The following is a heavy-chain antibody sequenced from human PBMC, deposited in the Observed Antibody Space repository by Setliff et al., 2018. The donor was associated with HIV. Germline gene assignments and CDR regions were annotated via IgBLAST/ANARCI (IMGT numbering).Heavy chain of an antibody. Sequence: ASVKVSCKASGGTFSSYAISWVRQAPGQGLEWMGGIIPIFGTANYAQTFQGRVTMTIDTSTNSAYMELRSLRSDDTAVYFCARLGSGWSDSYYYAMDVWGQGTTVTVSS. J-gene: IGHJ6*02. CDR1: GGTFSSYA. V-gene: IGHV1-69*05. CDR3: ARLGSGWSDSYYYAMDV. CDR2: IIPIFGTA. D-gene: IGHD6-19*01.